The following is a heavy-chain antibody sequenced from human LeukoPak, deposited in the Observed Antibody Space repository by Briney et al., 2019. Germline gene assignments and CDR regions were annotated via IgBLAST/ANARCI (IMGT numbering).Heavy chain of an antibody. Sequence: ASVKVSCKASGGTFSSYAISWVRQAPGQGLEWMGGIIPIFGTANYAQKFQGRVTITADESTSTAYMELSSLRSEDTAVYYCAKNTVTTLTPYYCYYMDVWGKGTTVTISS. CDR3: AKNTVTTLTPYYCYYMDV. J-gene: IGHJ6*03. CDR1: GGTFSSYA. V-gene: IGHV1-69*13. D-gene: IGHD4-17*01. CDR2: IIPIFGTA.